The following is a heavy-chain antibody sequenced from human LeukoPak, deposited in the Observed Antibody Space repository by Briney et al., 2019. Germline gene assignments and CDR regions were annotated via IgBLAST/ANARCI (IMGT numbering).Heavy chain of an antibody. CDR1: GYTFTGYY. CDR3: AKAASWNWFDP. V-gene: IGHV1-2*02. Sequence: ASVKVSCKASGYTFTGYYMHWVRQAPGQGLEWMGSINPNSGGTNYAQNFQGRVTMTRDTSISTAYMELISLRSDDTAVYYCAKAASWNWFDPWGQGTLATVSS. CDR2: INPNSGGT. D-gene: IGHD2-2*01. J-gene: IGHJ5*02.